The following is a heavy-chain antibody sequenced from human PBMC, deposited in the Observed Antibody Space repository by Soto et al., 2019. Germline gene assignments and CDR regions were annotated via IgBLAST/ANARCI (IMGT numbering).Heavy chain of an antibody. CDR2: IYYSGST. J-gene: IGHJ4*02. Sequence: SETLSLTCTVSGGSITSNTYYWGWIRQPPGKGLEWIGSIYYSGSTYYNPSLKSRVTISVDTSKNQFSLKLSSVTAADTAVYYCARQSTVLRYFDWRPTAPMDYWGQGTLVTVSS. V-gene: IGHV4-39*01. D-gene: IGHD3-9*01. CDR1: GGSITSNTYY. CDR3: ARQSTVLRYFDWRPTAPMDY.